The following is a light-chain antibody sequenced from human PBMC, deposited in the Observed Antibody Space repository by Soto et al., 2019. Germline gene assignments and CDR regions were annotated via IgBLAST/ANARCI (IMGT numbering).Light chain of an antibody. Sequence: QSVLPQPPSASGSPGQSVTISCTGTSNDIGNYNYVSWYQQHPGKAPKFIIYEVSKRPSRVPDRFSGSKSGDTASLTVSGLQPEDEADYYCSSYAGSNKLVFGGGTKVTVL. CDR3: SSYAGSNKLV. CDR2: EVS. V-gene: IGLV2-8*01. J-gene: IGLJ3*02. CDR1: SNDIGNYNY.